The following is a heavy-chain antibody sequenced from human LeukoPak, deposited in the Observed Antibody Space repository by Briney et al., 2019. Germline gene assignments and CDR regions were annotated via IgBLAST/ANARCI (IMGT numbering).Heavy chain of an antibody. Sequence: PGGSLRLSCAASGFTFSSYGIHWVRQAPGKGLEWVAFIRYEGSNKYYADSVKGRFTISRDNSKNKLYLQMTSLRAEDTAVYYCARDRQILPVYYYYFYMEVWGKGTTVTVSS. V-gene: IGHV3-30*02. CDR3: ARDRQILPVYYYYFYMEV. CDR2: IRYEGSNK. J-gene: IGHJ6*03. CDR1: GFTFSSYG. D-gene: IGHD1-26*01.